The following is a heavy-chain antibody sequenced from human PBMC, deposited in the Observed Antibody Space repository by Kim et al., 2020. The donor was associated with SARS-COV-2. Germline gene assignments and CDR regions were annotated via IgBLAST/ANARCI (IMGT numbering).Heavy chain of an antibody. J-gene: IGHJ2*01. Sequence: YYNPTLKGRVTISVDTSKKQFSLRLSSVTAADAAVYYCARHLRNWYFDLWGRGTLVTVSS. V-gene: IGHV4-39*01. CDR3: ARHLRNWYFDL.